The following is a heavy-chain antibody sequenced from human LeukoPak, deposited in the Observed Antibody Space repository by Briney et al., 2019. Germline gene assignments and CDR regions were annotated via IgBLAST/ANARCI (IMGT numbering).Heavy chain of an antibody. V-gene: IGHV3-23*01. D-gene: IGHD6-13*01. CDR2: VDGGGGGT. CDR3: AKQSAGSAAWYSLHYDF. Sequence: PGRSLRLSCAASGFTLSSYAMTWVRQAPGRGLGWVSSVDGGGGGTYYADSVKGRFTISRDNSKDTLYLQMNGLRAEDTAVYFCAKQSAGSAAWYSLHYDFWGQGTLVTVSS. J-gene: IGHJ4*02. CDR1: GFTLSSYA.